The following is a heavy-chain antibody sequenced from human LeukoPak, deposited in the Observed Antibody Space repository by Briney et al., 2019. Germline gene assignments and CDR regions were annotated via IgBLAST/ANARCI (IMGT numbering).Heavy chain of an antibody. CDR3: SRGVYRGGPDY. V-gene: IGHV5-51*01. J-gene: IGHJ4*02. CDR2: IYPGDSDT. CDR1: GSIFTSYW. D-gene: IGHD3-10*01. Sequence: GAALEISCEGAGSIFTSYWIGWVRPMPGKGVEWRGVIYPGDSDTRYSPSFQGQVTISADKSISTAYLQWSSLKASDTAMYYCSRGVYRGGPDYWGQGTLVTVSS.